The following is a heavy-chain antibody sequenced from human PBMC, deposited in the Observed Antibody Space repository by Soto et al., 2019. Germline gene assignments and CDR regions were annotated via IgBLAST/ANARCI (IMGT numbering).Heavy chain of an antibody. Sequence: QVQLQESGPGLVNPSGTLSLTCAVSGDSVTSGWWSWVRQPPGRGLEWIGQINYNGGTDYNASLRGRVTVSVDKSRDYLSLRVTSVTGADTAVYYCVRPGPYCMDVWGKGTTVTVSS. J-gene: IGHJ6*03. CDR2: INYNGGT. D-gene: IGHD7-27*01. CDR3: VRPGPYCMDV. V-gene: IGHV4-4*02. CDR1: GDSVTSGW.